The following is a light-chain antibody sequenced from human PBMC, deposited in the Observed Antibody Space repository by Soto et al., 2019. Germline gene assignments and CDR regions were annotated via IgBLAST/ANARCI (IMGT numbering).Light chain of an antibody. J-gene: IGKJ5*01. CDR3: QHFGGTTFT. Sequence: EIVFTQSPGTVSLSPGERATLSCSASQIIMRKYLAWYQQRFGQAPRLLLYATSTRATGIPARFSGSGSGTHFTLTISRLEPGDFAVYYCQHFGGTTFTFGQGTRLEIK. V-gene: IGKV3-20*01. CDR2: ATS. CDR1: QIIMRKY.